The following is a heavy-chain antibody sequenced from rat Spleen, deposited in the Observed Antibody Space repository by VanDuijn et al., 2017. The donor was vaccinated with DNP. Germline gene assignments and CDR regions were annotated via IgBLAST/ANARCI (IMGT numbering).Heavy chain of an antibody. CDR1: GFTFSNYD. CDR3: VSRPPPTRGPFDY. V-gene: IGHV5-25*01. Sequence: EVQLVESGGGLVQPGGSMKVSCAASGFTFSNYDMAWVRQAPTKGLEWVASISDDGSITYYRDSVEGRFTISRDNAKSTLYLQMDSLRSEDTATYYCVSRPPPTRGPFDYWGQGVMVTVSS. D-gene: IGHD1-4*01. CDR2: ISDDGSIT. J-gene: IGHJ2*01.